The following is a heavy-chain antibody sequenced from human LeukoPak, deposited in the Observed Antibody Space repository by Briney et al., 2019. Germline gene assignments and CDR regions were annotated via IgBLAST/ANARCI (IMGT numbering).Heavy chain of an antibody. CDR2: ISSTGTTI. V-gene: IGHV3-48*01. D-gene: IGHD3-22*01. Sequence: GGSLRLSCAVSGFTFSSYSMNWVRQAPGKGLEWVSYISSTGTTIHYADSVKGRFTISRDNSKNTLHLQMNSLRAEDTAVYYCKKDTPGAYYYDSSGPFDYWGQGTLVTVSS. CDR1: GFTFSSYS. J-gene: IGHJ4*02. CDR3: KKDTPGAYYYDSSGPFDY.